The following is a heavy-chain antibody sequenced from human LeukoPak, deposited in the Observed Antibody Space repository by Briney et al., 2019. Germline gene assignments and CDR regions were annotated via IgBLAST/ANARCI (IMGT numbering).Heavy chain of an antibody. CDR2: ISGSGSFT. J-gene: IGHJ4*02. CDR1: GFTFSSYA. Sequence: GGSLRLSCTASGFTFSSYALSWVRQAPGKGLEWVSGISGSGSFTYYADSVKGLFTISRDNSKNTLYLQMNSLRAEDTAVYYCAKDSSCSGGSCYRFFDNWGQGTRVTVSS. CDR3: AKDSSCSGGSCYRFFDN. V-gene: IGHV3-23*01. D-gene: IGHD2-15*01.